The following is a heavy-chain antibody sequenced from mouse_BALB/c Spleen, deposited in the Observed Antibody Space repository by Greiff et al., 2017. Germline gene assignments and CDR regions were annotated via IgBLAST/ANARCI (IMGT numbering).Heavy chain of an antibody. V-gene: IGHV1S22*01. D-gene: IGHD2-1*01. J-gene: IGHJ4*01. CDR3: TRGGNYRSYAMDY. Sequence: LQQPGSELVRPGASVKLSCKASGYTFTSYWMHWVKQRHGQGLEWIGNIYPGSGSTNYDKKFKSKGTLTVDTSSSTAYMHLSSLTSEDSAVYYCTRGGNYRSYAMDYWGQGTSVTVSS. CDR1: GYTFTSYW. CDR2: IYPGSGST.